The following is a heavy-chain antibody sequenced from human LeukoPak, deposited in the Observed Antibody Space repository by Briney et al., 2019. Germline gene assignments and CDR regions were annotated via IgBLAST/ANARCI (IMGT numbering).Heavy chain of an antibody. V-gene: IGHV4-4*07. J-gene: IGHJ4*02. D-gene: IGHD6-13*01. Sequence: SETLSLTCTVSGGSISSYYWSWIRQPAGKGLEWIGRIYTSGSTNYNPFLKSRVTMSVDTSKNQFSLKLSSVTAADTAVYYCARDRAAAAGTVLDYWGQGTLVTVSS. CDR3: ARDRAAAAGTVLDY. CDR2: IYTSGST. CDR1: GGSISSYY.